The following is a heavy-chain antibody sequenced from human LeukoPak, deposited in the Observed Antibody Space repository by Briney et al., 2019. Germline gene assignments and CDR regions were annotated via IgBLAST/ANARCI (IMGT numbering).Heavy chain of an antibody. CDR2: IIPILGIA. J-gene: IGHJ5*02. D-gene: IGHD2-21*02. CDR3: ARAQDCGGDCYSLAGIRWFDP. V-gene: IGHV1-69*04. CDR1: GGTFSSYA. Sequence: GASVKVSCKASGGTFSSYAISWVRQAPGQGLEWMGRIIPILGIANYAQKFQGRVTITADKSTSTAYMELSSLRSEDTAVYYCARAQDCGGDCYSLAGIRWFDPWGQGTLVTASS.